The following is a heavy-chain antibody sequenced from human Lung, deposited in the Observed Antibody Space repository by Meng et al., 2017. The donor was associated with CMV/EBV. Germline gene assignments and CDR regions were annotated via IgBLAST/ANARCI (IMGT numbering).Heavy chain of an antibody. V-gene: IGHV7-4-1*02. CDR3: ARDTEAADY. CDR2: IHTNTGKP. CDR1: GSTFSTYG. Sequence: GQLGQTGSELKTPGASVRISCKIFGSTFSTYGRNWVQPAPGQGLGWMGWIHTNTGKPTYAQGLTGRFVFSLDTSDSTAYLQISSLKADDTAVYYCARDTEAADYWGQGTLVTVSS. D-gene: IGHD6-25*01. J-gene: IGHJ4*02.